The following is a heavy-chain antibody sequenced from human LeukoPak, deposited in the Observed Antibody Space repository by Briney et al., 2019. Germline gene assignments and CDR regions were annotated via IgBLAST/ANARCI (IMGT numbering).Heavy chain of an antibody. CDR2: VRGSDAGT. CDR3: VKNRGGSYYSGSDY. V-gene: IGHV3-23*01. CDR1: GFTFSSYA. Sequence: PGRSLRLSCAASGFTFSSYAMNWVRQAPGKGLEWVSAVRGSDAGTSYADSVKGRFTISRDNSKNTLYLQMNSLRAEDTAVYYCVKNRGGSYYSGSDYWGQGTLVTVSS. J-gene: IGHJ4*02. D-gene: IGHD1-26*01.